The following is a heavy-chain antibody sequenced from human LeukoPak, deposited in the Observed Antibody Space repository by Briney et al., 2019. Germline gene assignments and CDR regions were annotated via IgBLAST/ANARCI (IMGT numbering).Heavy chain of an antibody. J-gene: IGHJ4*02. Sequence: PGGSLRLSCAASGFTFSSYSMNWVRQAPGKGLEWVSYISSSSSTIYYADSVKGRFTTSRDNAKNSLYMQMNSLRAEDTAVYYCARLKLLWSNYFGYWGQGTLVTVSS. CDR1: GFTFSSYS. V-gene: IGHV3-48*04. CDR3: ARLKLLWSNYFGY. D-gene: IGHD2-2*01. CDR2: ISSSSSTI.